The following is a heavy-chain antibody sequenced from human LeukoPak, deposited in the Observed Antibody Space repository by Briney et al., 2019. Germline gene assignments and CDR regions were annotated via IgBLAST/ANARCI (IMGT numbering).Heavy chain of an antibody. CDR2: LYYSGST. CDR3: ARGSTRPDY. CDR1: GGSVTSYY. V-gene: IGHV4-59*02. Sequence: PSETLSLTCTVSGGSVTSYYWSWIRQPPGKGLEWIGYLYYSGSTNYNPSLKSRVTTSVDTSKNQFSLKLSSVTAADTAVYYCARGSTRPDYWGQGTLVTVSS. D-gene: IGHD1-26*01. J-gene: IGHJ4*02.